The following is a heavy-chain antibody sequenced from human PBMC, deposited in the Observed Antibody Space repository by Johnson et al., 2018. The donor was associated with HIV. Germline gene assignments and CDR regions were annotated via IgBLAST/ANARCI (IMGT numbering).Heavy chain of an antibody. D-gene: IGHD1-26*01. J-gene: IGHJ3*01. V-gene: IGHV3-23*04. CDR3: AKESKWESRTPHAFDL. CDR2: ISGSGGST. Sequence: MQLVESGGGVVRPGGSLRLSCAASGFTFDDYGMSWVRQAPGKGLEWVSAISGSGGSTYYADSVKGRFTISRDNSKNTLYLQMKSLRPEDTAVYYCAKESKWESRTPHAFDLWGQGTMVTVSS. CDR1: GFTFDDYG.